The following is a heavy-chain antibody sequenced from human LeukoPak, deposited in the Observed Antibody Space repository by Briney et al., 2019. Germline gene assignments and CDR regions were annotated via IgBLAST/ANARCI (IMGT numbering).Heavy chain of an antibody. CDR3: ASFCGGDCSGWLDP. D-gene: IGHD2-21*02. V-gene: IGHV1-2*02. CDR1: GYTFTGYY. J-gene: IGHJ5*02. CDR2: INPNSGGT. Sequence: ASVKVSCKASGYTFTGYYMHWVRQAPGQRLGWMGWINPNSGGTNYAQKFQGRVTMTRDTSISTAYMALSRLRSDDTSVYYCASFCGGDCSGWLDPWGQGTLVTVSS.